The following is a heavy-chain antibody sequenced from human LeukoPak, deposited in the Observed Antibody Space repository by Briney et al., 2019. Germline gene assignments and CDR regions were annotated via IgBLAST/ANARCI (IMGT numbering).Heavy chain of an antibody. J-gene: IGHJ4*02. Sequence: SETLSLTCTVSGASITRSRNYWSWIRQPPGKGLEWIASIYYDGSPSYNPSFKSRATISFAASKNPFSLRLTTVTAADTAVYYCATGGGLAVAHSWGQGTPVTVSS. CDR3: ATGGGLAVAHS. CDR2: IYYDGSP. V-gene: IGHV4-39*02. D-gene: IGHD6-19*01. CDR1: GASITRSRNY.